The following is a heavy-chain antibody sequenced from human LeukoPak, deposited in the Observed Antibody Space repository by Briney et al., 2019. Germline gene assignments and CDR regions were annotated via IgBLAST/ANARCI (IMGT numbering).Heavy chain of an antibody. CDR3: ARCFRSGGSCYFDY. CDR1: GFTFSSYW. D-gene: IGHD2-15*01. Sequence: PGGSLRLSCAASGFTFSSYWMHWVREAPGKGLVWVSRINSDGSSTSYADSVKGRFTISRDNAKSTLYLQMHSLRAEDTAVYYCARCFRSGGSCYFDYWGQGTLVTVSS. V-gene: IGHV3-74*01. J-gene: IGHJ4*02. CDR2: INSDGSST.